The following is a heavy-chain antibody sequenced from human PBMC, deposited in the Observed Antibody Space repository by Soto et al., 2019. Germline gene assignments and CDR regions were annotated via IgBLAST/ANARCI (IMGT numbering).Heavy chain of an antibody. CDR2: IYYSGST. J-gene: IGHJ4*02. D-gene: IGHD4-17*01. CDR1: GGSISSYY. Sequence: SETLSLTCSVSGGSISSYYWSWIRQPPGKGLEWIGYIYYSGSTNYNPSLKSRVTISVDTSKNQFSLKLSSVTAADTAVYYCARAYGDYVFDYWGQGTLVTVSS. CDR3: ARAYGDYVFDY. V-gene: IGHV4-59*01.